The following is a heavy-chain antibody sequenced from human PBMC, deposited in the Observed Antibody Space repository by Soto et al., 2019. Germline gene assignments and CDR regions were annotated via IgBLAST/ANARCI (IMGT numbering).Heavy chain of an antibody. Sequence: QVQLVQSGAEVKRPGDSVKVSCQASGYTFGHFYITWVRQAPGQGLEWMGAISPHNRNTNYAEKFRGRVTMTTDTSTTTAYMEVRSLRCDGTAVYYWARDEGGYDVLTGYYKAHHFNQWGQGALVTVSS. CDR2: ISPHNRNT. J-gene: IGHJ4*02. D-gene: IGHD3-9*01. V-gene: IGHV1-18*01. CDR3: ARDEGGYDVLTGYYKAHHFNQ. CDR1: GYTFGHFY.